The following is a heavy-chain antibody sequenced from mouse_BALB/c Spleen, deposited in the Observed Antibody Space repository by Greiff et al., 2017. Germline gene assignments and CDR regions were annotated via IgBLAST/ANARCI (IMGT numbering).Heavy chain of an antibody. Sequence: EVQLQESGPSLVKPSQTLSLTCSVTGDSITSGYWNWIRKFPGNKLEYMGYMSYSGSTYYNPSLKSRISITRDTSKNQYYLQLNSVTTEDTATYYCARCEGIQAWFAYWGQGTLVTVSA. J-gene: IGHJ3*01. CDR1: GDSITSGY. CDR3: ARCEGIQAWFAY. V-gene: IGHV3-8*02. CDR2: MSYSGST.